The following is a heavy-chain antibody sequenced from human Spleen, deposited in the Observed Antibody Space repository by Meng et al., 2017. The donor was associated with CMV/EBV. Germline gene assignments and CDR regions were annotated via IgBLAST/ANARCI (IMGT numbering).Heavy chain of an antibody. Sequence: GGSLKLSCAASGFTFSSYEMNWVRQAPGKGLEWVSYISSSGSTIYYADSVKGRFTISRDNAKNSVYLQMNSLRAEDTAVYYCARDGSGGNSEYYFDYLGQGTLVTVSS. CDR2: ISSSGSTI. CDR3: ARDGSGGNSEYYFDY. D-gene: IGHD4-23*01. V-gene: IGHV3-48*03. CDR1: GFTFSSYE. J-gene: IGHJ4*02.